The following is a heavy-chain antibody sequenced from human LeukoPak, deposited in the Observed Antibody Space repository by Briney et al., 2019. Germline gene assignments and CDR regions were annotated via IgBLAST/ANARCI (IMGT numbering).Heavy chain of an antibody. CDR2: IIPILGIA. Sequence: ASVKVSCKASGGTSSSYAISWVRQAPGQGLEWMGRIIPILGIANYAQKFQGRVTITADKSTSTAYMELSSLRSEDTAVYYCAAGRSSSWYLMEHWGQGTLVTVSS. CDR3: AAGRSSSWYLMEH. J-gene: IGHJ1*01. CDR1: GGTSSSYA. V-gene: IGHV1-69*04. D-gene: IGHD6-13*01.